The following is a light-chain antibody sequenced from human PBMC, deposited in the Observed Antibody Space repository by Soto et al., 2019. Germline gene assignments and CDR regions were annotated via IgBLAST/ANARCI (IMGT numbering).Light chain of an antibody. Sequence: EIVLTQSPATLSSSPVERATLSFRASQTVGVRLAWYQHKPGQAPRLLIYGSSTSATGIHARFSSRCAGTEFTPTSSILPSEDFALYFRQHYNDWPTFGQGTKVDIK. V-gene: IGKV3-15*01. CDR1: QTVGVR. CDR2: GSS. J-gene: IGKJ1*01. CDR3: QHYNDWPT.